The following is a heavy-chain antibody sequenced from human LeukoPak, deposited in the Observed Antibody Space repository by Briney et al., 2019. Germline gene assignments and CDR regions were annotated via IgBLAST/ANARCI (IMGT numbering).Heavy chain of an antibody. V-gene: IGHV4-30-4*01. Sequence: PSETLSLTCTVSGGSISSGDYYWSWIRQPPGKGLEWIGYIYYSGSTYYNPSLKSRVTISVDTSKNQFSLRLSSVTAADTAVYYCARHLDGDYDFDYWGKGTLVTVSS. CDR3: ARHLDGDYDFDY. CDR2: IYYSGST. CDR1: GGSISSGDYY. D-gene: IGHD4-17*01. J-gene: IGHJ4*02.